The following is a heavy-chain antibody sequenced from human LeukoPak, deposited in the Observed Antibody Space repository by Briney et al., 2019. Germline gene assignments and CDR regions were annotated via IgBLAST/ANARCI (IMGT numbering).Heavy chain of an antibody. Sequence: SETLSLTCTVSGGSISSYYWSWIRQPAGKGPEWIGRIYTSGSTNYNPSLKSRVTMSVDTSKNQFSLKLSSVTAADTAVYYCASSMTTVTPSKNYGGQGPLVTVPS. CDR3: ASSMTTVTPSKNY. CDR1: GGSISSYY. CDR2: IYTSGST. J-gene: IGHJ4*02. D-gene: IGHD4-17*01. V-gene: IGHV4-4*07.